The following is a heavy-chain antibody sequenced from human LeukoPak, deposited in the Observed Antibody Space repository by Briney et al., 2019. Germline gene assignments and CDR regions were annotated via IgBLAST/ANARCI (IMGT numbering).Heavy chain of an antibody. V-gene: IGHV3-23*01. Sequence: PGGSLRLSCAASGFTFSSYAMSWVRQAPGKGLEWVSAISGSDGNTYYADSVKGRFTISRDNSKNTLYLQMNSLRAEDTAVYYCAAPPQYCTSTSCYTGWGQGTLVTVSS. CDR3: AAPPQYCTSTSCYTG. CDR1: GFTFSSYA. CDR2: ISGSDGNT. J-gene: IGHJ4*02. D-gene: IGHD2-2*02.